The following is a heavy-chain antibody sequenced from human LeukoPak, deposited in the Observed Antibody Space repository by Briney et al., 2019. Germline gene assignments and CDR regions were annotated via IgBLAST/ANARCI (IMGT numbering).Heavy chain of an antibody. Sequence: SLRLSCAASGFTFDDYAMHWVRQAPGKGLEWVSGISWNSGSIGYADSVKGRFTISRDNAKNSLYLQMNSLRAEDTALYYCAKTYSSSSTIYYYYGMDVWGKGTTVTVSS. J-gene: IGHJ6*04. CDR2: ISWNSGSI. V-gene: IGHV3-9*01. CDR3: AKTYSSSSTIYYYYGMDV. D-gene: IGHD6-13*01. CDR1: GFTFDDYA.